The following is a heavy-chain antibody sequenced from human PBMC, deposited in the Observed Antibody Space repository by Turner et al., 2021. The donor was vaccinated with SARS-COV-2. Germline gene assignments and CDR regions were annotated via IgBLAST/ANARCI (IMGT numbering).Heavy chain of an antibody. D-gene: IGHD3-16*02. Sequence: QVQLVESGGGVVQPGRSLRLAYAASGFTFNTYGMPWVRQAPDKGLGWVAFISSGGRTTYHADSVTGRFSISRDDSSNTLFLQMSSLTTEDTGVYYCAREIVASTYAFDFWGQGTLVIISS. J-gene: IGHJ3*01. CDR3: AREIVASTYAFDF. CDR2: ISSGGRTT. CDR1: GFTFNTYG. V-gene: IGHV3-30*03.